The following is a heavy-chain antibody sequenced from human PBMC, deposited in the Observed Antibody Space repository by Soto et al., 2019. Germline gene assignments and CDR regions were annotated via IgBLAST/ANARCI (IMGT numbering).Heavy chain of an antibody. V-gene: IGHV2-5*02. Sequence: SGPTLVNPTQTLTLTCTFSGFSLSTSEVGVGWIRQPPGKALEWLALIYWDDDKRYSTSLKTRLTISKDTSKNQVVLTMTNMDPVDTATYYCARIRDSSGPYWYFDLWGRGTLVTVSS. CDR1: GFSLSTSEVG. CDR2: IYWDDDK. D-gene: IGHD6-19*01. CDR3: ARIRDSSGPYWYFDL. J-gene: IGHJ2*01.